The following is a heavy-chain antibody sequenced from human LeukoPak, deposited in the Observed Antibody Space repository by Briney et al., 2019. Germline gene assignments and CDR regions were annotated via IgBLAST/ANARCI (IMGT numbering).Heavy chain of an antibody. CDR1: GFTFSSYA. CDR3: IRDFRSADL. D-gene: IGHD5-24*01. V-gene: IGHV3-23*01. Sequence: GGSLRLSCAASGFTFSSYAMSWVRQAPGQGLEWLSAVSGSGDDTYYADSVKGRFTISRDNAKNTVYLEMNSLSVEDTATYYCIRDFRSADLWGQGTLVTVTS. J-gene: IGHJ5*02. CDR2: VSGSGDDT.